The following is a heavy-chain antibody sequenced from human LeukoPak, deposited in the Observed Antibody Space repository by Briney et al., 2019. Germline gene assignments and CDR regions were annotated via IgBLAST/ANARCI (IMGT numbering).Heavy chain of an antibody. J-gene: IGHJ4*02. CDR3: AREDYDSSGYYRGNDY. V-gene: IGHV3-21*01. D-gene: IGHD3-22*01. CDR1: GFTFSSYS. Sequence: NPGGSLRLSCAASGFTFSSYSMNWVRQAPGKGLEWVSSISSSSSYIYYADSVKGRFTISRDNAKNSLYLQMNSLRAEDTAVYYCAREDYDSSGYYRGNDYWGQGTLATVSS. CDR2: ISSSSSYI.